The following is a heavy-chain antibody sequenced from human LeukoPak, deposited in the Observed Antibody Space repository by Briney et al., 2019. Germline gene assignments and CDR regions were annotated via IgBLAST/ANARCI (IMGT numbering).Heavy chain of an antibody. Sequence: GGSLRLSCAASGFTFSNYGMHWVRQAPGKGLEWLAVVWYDDAVKNYADSVKGRFTISRDNAKNSLYLQMNSLRAEDTAVYYCARGGSGYDRGAFDIWGQGTMVTVSS. CDR2: VWYDDAVK. J-gene: IGHJ3*02. CDR1: GFTFSNYG. D-gene: IGHD5-12*01. CDR3: ARGGSGYDRGAFDI. V-gene: IGHV3-33*01.